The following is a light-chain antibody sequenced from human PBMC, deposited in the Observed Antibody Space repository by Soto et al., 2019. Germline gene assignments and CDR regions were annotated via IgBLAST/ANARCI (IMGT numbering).Light chain of an antibody. V-gene: IGKV1-39*01. CDR3: QQSYNSLLLT. CDR2: SAS. Sequence: DIRMTQSPSSLSASVGDRVTITCRARQSITTYLNWYQQKPGEAPKLLIYSASNLQTGVPSRFSGSGSGTDFTLTISSLQPEDFATYYCQQSYNSLLLTFGGGTKVE. J-gene: IGKJ4*01. CDR1: QSITTY.